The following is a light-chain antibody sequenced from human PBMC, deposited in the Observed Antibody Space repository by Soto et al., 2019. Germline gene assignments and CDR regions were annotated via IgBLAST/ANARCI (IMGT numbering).Light chain of an antibody. J-gene: IGLJ1*01. Sequence: QSVLTQPASVSGSPGQSIAISCTGTSSDVGGYDYVSWYQQQPDKAPKLMIYEVTKRPSGVSNRFSGSKSGNTASLTISGLKSEDEADYYCSSHTRGSTRVFGTGTKVTVL. CDR1: SSDVGGYDY. V-gene: IGLV2-14*01. CDR3: SSHTRGSTRV. CDR2: EVT.